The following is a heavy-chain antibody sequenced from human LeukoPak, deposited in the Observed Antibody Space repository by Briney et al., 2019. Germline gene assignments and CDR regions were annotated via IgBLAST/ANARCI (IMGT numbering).Heavy chain of an antibody. D-gene: IGHD2-2*01. CDR1: GGSISSCY. V-gene: IGHV4-59*01. J-gene: IGHJ6*02. CDR3: ARVGGTNYYYYGMDV. Sequence: SETLSLTCTVSGGSISSCYWSWIRQPPGKGLEWIRYIYDSGSTNYNPSLKSRVTISVDASKNQFSLKLSSVTAADTAVYYCARVGGTNYYYYGMDVWGQGTTVTVSS. CDR2: IYDSGST.